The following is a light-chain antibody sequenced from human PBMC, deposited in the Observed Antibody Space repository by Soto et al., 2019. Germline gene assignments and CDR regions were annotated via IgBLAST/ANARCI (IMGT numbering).Light chain of an antibody. J-gene: IGLJ2*01. CDR3: SSYATSGTNVI. CDR2: EVA. CDR1: NSDVGAYPY. Sequence: QSALDQPASVSGSPGQSITISCTGTNSDVGAYPYVSWYQQHPGNAPKLLIYEVADRPSGVSDRFSGSKPGNTASLTISALQAEDEAVYYCSSYATSGTNVIFGGGTKVTVL. V-gene: IGLV2-14*03.